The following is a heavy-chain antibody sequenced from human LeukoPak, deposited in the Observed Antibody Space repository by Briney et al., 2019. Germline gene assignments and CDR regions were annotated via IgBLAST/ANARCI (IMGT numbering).Heavy chain of an antibody. CDR2: IYYSGST. D-gene: IGHD2-2*01. CDR3: ARDSSTMNDAFDI. V-gene: IGHV4-59*01. J-gene: IGHJ3*02. CDR1: GGSISSYY. Sequence: PSETLSLTCTVSGGSISSYYWSWIRQPPGKGLEWIGYIYYSGSTNYNPSLKSRVTISVDTSKNQFSLKLSSVTAADTAVYYCARDSSTMNDAFDIWGQGTMATVSS.